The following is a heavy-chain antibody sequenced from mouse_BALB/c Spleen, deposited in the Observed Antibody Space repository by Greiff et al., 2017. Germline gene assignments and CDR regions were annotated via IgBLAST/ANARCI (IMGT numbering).Heavy chain of an antibody. D-gene: IGHD2-3*01. CDR2: IWAGGST. J-gene: IGHJ3*01. Sequence: VKLVESGPGLVAPSQSLSITCTVSGFSLTSYGVHWVRQPPGKGLEWLGVIWAGGSTNYNSALMSRLSISKDNSKSQVFLKMNSLQTDDTAMYYCARDYDGYYAWFAYWGQGTLVTVSA. V-gene: IGHV2-9*02. CDR1: GFSLTSYG. CDR3: ARDYDGYYAWFAY.